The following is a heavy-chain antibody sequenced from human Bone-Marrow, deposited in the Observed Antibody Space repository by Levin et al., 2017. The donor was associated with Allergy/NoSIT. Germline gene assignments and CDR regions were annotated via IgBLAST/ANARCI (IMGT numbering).Heavy chain of an antibody. D-gene: IGHD6-19*01. Sequence: AGGSLRLSCAASGFTFSSYGMHWVRQAPGKGLEWVAVIWYDGSNKYYADSVKGRFTISRDNSKNTLYLQMNSLRAEDTAVYYCARAVAVMNDYFDYWGQGTLVTVSS. CDR3: ARAVAVMNDYFDY. CDR2: IWYDGSNK. J-gene: IGHJ4*02. V-gene: IGHV3-33*01. CDR1: GFTFSSYG.